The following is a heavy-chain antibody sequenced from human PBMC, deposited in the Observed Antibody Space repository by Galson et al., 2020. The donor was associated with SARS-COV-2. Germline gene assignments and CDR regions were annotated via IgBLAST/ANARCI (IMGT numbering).Heavy chain of an antibody. CDR1: GFTFSTHW. V-gene: IGHV3-74*03. Sequence: GESLKISCAASGFTFSTHWIHWVRRAPGKGLVWVSRVSPDGSITTYADSVKGRFTISRDNARNTVFLQMNSLRDEDTAVYYCVRDNHALFETGPHFEKWGRGTLVTVAS. D-gene: IGHD3-9*01. CDR3: VRDNHALFETGPHFEK. J-gene: IGHJ4*02. CDR2: VSPDGSIT.